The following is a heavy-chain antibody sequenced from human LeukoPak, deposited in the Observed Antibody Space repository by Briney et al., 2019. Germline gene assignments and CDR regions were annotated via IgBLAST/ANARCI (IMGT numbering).Heavy chain of an antibody. D-gene: IGHD6-13*01. Sequence: LGASVKVSCKASGYTFTGYYMHWVRQAPGQGLEWIGWINPNSGDTNYARKFQGRVTMTRDTSISTAYMELSRLRCDDTAVYYCARDQRPQQQQLVTHYYYGMDVWGQGTTVTVSS. J-gene: IGHJ6*02. V-gene: IGHV1-2*03. CDR3: ARDQRPQQQQLVTHYYYGMDV. CDR1: GYTFTGYY. CDR2: INPNSGDT.